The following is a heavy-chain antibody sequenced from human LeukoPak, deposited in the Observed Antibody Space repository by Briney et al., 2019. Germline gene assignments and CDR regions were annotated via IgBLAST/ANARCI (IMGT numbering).Heavy chain of an antibody. V-gene: IGHV3-33*01. CDR3: ARDGNGWGFDN. J-gene: IGHJ4*02. CDR1: GFTFRRNG. Sequence: PGGSLRLSCAASGFTFRRNGMHWLRQAPGKGLEWVALIYSDGSNKYYADSVKGRFTISRDNSKNTVYLQMNSLRAEDTAVYSCARDGNGWGFDNWGQGTLVTVSS. D-gene: IGHD6-19*01. CDR2: IYSDGSNK.